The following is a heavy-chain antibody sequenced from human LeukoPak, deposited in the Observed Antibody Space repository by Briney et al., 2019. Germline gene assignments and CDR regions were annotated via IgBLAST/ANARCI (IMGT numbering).Heavy chain of an antibody. Sequence: GASVKVSCKASGGTFSSYAISWVRQAPGQGLEWMGRIIPILGIANYAQKFQGRVTITADKSTSTAYMELSSLRSEDTAVYYCASLVRFLEWHKTFDYWGQGTLVTVSS. D-gene: IGHD3-3*01. J-gene: IGHJ4*02. V-gene: IGHV1-69*04. CDR2: IIPILGIA. CDR1: GGTFSSYA. CDR3: ASLVRFLEWHKTFDY.